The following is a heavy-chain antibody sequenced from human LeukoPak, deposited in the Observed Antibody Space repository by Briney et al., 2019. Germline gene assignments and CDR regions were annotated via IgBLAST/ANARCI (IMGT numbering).Heavy chain of an antibody. CDR3: ARRGYITGYDLT. D-gene: IGHD5-12*01. CDR2: IYYSGST. Sequence: GSLRLSCAASGFTFSNYNMNWVRQAPGKGLEWIGTIYYSGSTYYNPSLKSRVIMSVDTSKNQFSLKLSSVTATDTAVYYCARRGYITGYDLTWGQGTLVTVSS. V-gene: IGHV4-59*04. J-gene: IGHJ5*02. CDR1: GFTFSNYN.